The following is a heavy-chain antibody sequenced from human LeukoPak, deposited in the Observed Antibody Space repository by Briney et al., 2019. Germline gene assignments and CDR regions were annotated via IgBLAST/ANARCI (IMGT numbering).Heavy chain of an antibody. J-gene: IGHJ6*02. CDR2: IYSGGST. Sequence: TGGSLRLSCAASGFTVSSNYMSWLRQAPGKGLEWVSDIYSGGSTYYADSVKGRFTISRHNSKNTLYLQMNSLRAEDTAVYYWARDLRGQEDGWGQGTTVTVSS. V-gene: IGHV3-53*04. CDR1: GFTVSSNY. D-gene: IGHD3-10*01. CDR3: ARDLRGQEDG.